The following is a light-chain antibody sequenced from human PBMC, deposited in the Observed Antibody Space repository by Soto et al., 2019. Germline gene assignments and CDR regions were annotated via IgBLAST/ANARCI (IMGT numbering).Light chain of an antibody. CDR1: QIFLGL. J-gene: IGKJ5*01. Sequence: ALTHSLFTLSFSPGERATLSFVASQIFLGLLALYQQKPGQAPRLLIYDAYNRATGIPPRFSGRGSGTDFSLTISILEPEDSAVYYCQLRRMCPIAVGQGTRLEIK. CDR3: QLRRMCPIA. CDR2: DAY. V-gene: IGKV3-11*01.